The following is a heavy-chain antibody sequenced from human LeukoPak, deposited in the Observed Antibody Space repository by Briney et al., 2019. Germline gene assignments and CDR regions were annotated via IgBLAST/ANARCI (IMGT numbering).Heavy chain of an antibody. Sequence: GGSLRLSCAASGFISTNAWMSWVRQAPGKGLEWVGRIKSKTDGGATDFAAPVKGRFTISRDDSRNTLYLHMNSLRIEDTAVYFCTAEYRDSSGWYGAFDTWGQGTMVTVSS. J-gene: IGHJ3*02. CDR3: TAEYRDSSGWYGAFDT. CDR1: GFISTNAW. V-gene: IGHV3-15*01. CDR2: IKSKTDGGAT. D-gene: IGHD6-19*01.